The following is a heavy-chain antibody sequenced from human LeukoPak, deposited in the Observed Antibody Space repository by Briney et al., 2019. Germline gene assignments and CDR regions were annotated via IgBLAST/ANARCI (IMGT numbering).Heavy chain of an antibody. D-gene: IGHD2-15*01. Sequence: GGSLRLSCVASGITFSSYAMSWVRQAPGKGLEWVSGISGNGGYTYYADSVQGRFTISRDNSKSTLCLQMNSLRAEDTAVYYCAKQLGYCSDGSCYFPYWGQGTLVTVSS. CDR1: GITFSSYA. J-gene: IGHJ4*02. V-gene: IGHV3-23*01. CDR2: ISGNGGYT. CDR3: AKQLGYCSDGSCYFPY.